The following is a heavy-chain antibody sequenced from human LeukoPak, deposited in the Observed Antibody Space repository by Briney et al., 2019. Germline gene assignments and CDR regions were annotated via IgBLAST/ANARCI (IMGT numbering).Heavy chain of an antibody. Sequence: PGGSLRLSCAASGFTINNYAMNWVRQAPGKGLEWVSSISGGGETTYYADSAKGRFTISRDNSQNTLYLQMNSLRAEDTAVYYCARDYADYVGYFFFDYWGQGTLVTVSS. J-gene: IGHJ4*02. V-gene: IGHV3-23*01. D-gene: IGHD4-17*01. CDR2: ISGGGETT. CDR3: ARDYADYVGYFFFDY. CDR1: GFTINNYA.